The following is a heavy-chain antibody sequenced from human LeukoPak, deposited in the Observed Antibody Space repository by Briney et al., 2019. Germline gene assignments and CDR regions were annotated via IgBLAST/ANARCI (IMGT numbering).Heavy chain of an antibody. CDR3: ATRITMVRGDLY. J-gene: IGHJ4*02. CDR2: IWYDGSNK. D-gene: IGHD3-10*01. CDR1: GFTFSSYG. V-gene: IGHV3-33*01. Sequence: PGGSLRLSCAASGFTFSSYGMHWVRQAPGKGLEWVAVIWYDGSNKYYADSVKGRFTISRDKSKNTLYLQMNSLRAEDTALYYCATRITMVRGDLYWGQGTLVTVSS.